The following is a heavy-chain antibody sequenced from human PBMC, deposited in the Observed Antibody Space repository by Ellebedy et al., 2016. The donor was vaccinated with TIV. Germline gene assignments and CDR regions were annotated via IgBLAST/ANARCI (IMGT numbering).Heavy chain of an antibody. J-gene: IGHJ4*02. D-gene: IGHD3-22*01. Sequence: PGGSLRLSCAGSELPFNSYSMNWVRLAPGKGLEWISYSSKSDTTYYADSVRGRFTISRDNAKRSLYLQMNSLRLEDTAVYYCARDAMIWIFDSWGQGTLVTVSS. V-gene: IGHV3-48*01. CDR1: ELPFNSYS. CDR2: SSKSDTT. CDR3: ARDAMIWIFDS.